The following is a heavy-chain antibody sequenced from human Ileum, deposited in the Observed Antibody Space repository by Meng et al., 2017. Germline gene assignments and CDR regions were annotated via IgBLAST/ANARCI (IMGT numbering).Heavy chain of an antibody. CDR3: VRHGGKYFDS. CDR1: GVSVNSIDYY. Sequence: QVRLQESGPGLVMPAVTLSLTCTVSGVSVNSIDYYWSWIRQPPGKGLEWIGYISYSGKTNYNPSLKTRVTISIDTSKNQFSLNLKSLTAADTAVYYCVRHGGKYFDSWGQGTLVTVSS. J-gene: IGHJ4*02. V-gene: IGHV4-61*08. CDR2: ISYSGKT. D-gene: IGHD2-15*01.